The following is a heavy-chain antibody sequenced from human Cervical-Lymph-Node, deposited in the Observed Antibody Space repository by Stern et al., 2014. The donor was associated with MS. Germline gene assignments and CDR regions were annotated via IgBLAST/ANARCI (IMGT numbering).Heavy chain of an antibody. Sequence: QITLKESGPALLRPTETLRLTCTFSGFSLSTTGMRVSWIRQPPGKALEWLVSIDWADEKFYSTSLKTRVTISKDTSQNHVVLTMTNVDPVDTATYCGARLGAVGGLDFWGQGTLVTVSS. D-gene: IGHD6-19*01. CDR2: IDWADEK. J-gene: IGHJ4*02. CDR1: GFSLSTTGMR. V-gene: IGHV2-70*04. CDR3: ARLGAVGGLDF.